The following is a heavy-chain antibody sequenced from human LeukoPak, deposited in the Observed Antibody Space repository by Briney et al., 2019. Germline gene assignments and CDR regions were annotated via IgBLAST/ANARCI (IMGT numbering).Heavy chain of an antibody. CDR3: AKDLGGSGSSFPFDY. D-gene: IGHD3-10*01. CDR1: GFTFSTCN. V-gene: IGHV3-23*01. CDR2: ISGSGGST. Sequence: GGSLRLSCAASGFTFSTCNMNWVRQAPGKGLEWVSAISGSGGSTYYADSVKGRFTISRDNSKNTLYLQMNSLRAEDTAVYYCAKDLGGSGSSFPFDYWGQGTLVTVSS. J-gene: IGHJ4*02.